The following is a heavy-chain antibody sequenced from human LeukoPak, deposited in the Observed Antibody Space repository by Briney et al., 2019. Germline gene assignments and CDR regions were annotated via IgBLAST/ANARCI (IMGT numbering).Heavy chain of an antibody. CDR1: GDSITSDKW. Sequence: SETLSLTCAVSGDSITSDKWWTWVRQPPGKGLEWIGEIHHSKSSNYYPSLKSRVTISVDTSKNQFSLKLSSVTAADTAVYYCARDDYYDILTGYSPGVWGQGTLVTVSS. CDR3: ARDDYYDILTGYSPGV. CDR2: IHHSKSS. D-gene: IGHD3-9*01. J-gene: IGHJ4*02. V-gene: IGHV4-4*02.